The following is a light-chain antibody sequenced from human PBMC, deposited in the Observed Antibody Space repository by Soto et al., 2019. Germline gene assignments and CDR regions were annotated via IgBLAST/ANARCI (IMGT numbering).Light chain of an antibody. CDR3: QQRSNWPPIT. Sequence: EIVMTQSPATLSVSAGERATLSCRARQSVRSNLAWYQQKPGQAPRLLIYDASNRATGIPARFSGSGSGTDFTLTISSLEPEDFAVYYCQQRSNWPPITFGQGTRLEIK. CDR1: QSVRSN. V-gene: IGKV3-11*01. CDR2: DAS. J-gene: IGKJ5*01.